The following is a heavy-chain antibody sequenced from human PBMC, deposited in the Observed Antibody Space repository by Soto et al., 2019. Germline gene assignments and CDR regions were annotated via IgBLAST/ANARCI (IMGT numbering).Heavy chain of an antibody. Sequence: QVQLVQSGAEVKNPGSSVKVSCKASGGTFSSYAISWVRQAPGQGLEWMGRIIPSIDITNYAQNFKGRVTFSADEGTSTVYMEMSSLRSEDTAVYYCARDWNECNKPVCFRMDVWGKGTTVTVSS. CDR2: IIPSIDIT. J-gene: IGHJ6*03. V-gene: IGHV1-69*04. D-gene: IGHD1-1*01. CDR1: GGTFSSYA. CDR3: ARDWNECNKPVCFRMDV.